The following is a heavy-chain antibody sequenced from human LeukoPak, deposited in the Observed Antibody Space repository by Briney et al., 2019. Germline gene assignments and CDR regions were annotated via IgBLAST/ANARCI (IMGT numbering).Heavy chain of an antibody. CDR2: IYYSVST. Sequence: SETLSLTCTVSGDSINIYYWSWIRQPPGKGLEWIGYIYYSVSTNYNPSFKSRVTISLGTSKNQFSLKLRSVAAADTAVYYCARASGNWFDPWGQGTLVTVSS. V-gene: IGHV4-59*01. J-gene: IGHJ5*02. D-gene: IGHD1-1*01. CDR3: ARASGNWFDP. CDR1: GDSINIYY.